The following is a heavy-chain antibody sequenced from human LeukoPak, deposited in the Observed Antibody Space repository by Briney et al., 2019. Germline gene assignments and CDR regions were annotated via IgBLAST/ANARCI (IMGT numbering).Heavy chain of an antibody. Sequence: GGSLRLSCAVSGDTFSSDAFSWVREAPGKGLEWVSAITSVADSTYYADSVKGRVTISRDYSKTTVHLQMNSLRAEDTALYYCAIWVRNGWPYFDYWGQGTLVTVSS. CDR1: GDTFSSDA. CDR3: AIWVRNGWPYFDY. V-gene: IGHV3-23*01. D-gene: IGHD6-19*01. J-gene: IGHJ4*02. CDR2: ITSVADST.